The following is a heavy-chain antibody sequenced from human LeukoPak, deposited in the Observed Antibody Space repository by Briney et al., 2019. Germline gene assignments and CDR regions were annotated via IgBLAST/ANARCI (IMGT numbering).Heavy chain of an antibody. V-gene: IGHV3-15*01. CDR3: TTGGDDGGKEYFDY. D-gene: IGHD4-23*01. CDR1: GFTFSNSW. Sequence: GGSLRLTCPASGFTFSNSWMSWVRQAPGKGLEWVGRIKSKTHGVTTDYAAPVKGRFTISREDSKNTLYLQINSLKTEDTAVYYCTTGGDDGGKEYFDYWRQGTLVTVSS. CDR2: IKSKTHGVTT. J-gene: IGHJ4*02.